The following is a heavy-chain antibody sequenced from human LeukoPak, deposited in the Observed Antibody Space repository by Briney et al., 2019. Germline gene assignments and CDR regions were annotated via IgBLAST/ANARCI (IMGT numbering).Heavy chain of an antibody. J-gene: IGHJ4*02. Sequence: ASVKVSCKASGYTFTGYYMHWVRQAPGQGLEWMGRINPNSGGTNYAQKFQGRVTMTRDTSIGTAYMELSRLRSDDTAVYYCARARRTIFGVVIIPFDYWGQGTLVTVSP. CDR3: ARARRTIFGVVIIPFDY. V-gene: IGHV1-2*06. D-gene: IGHD3-3*01. CDR1: GYTFTGYY. CDR2: INPNSGGT.